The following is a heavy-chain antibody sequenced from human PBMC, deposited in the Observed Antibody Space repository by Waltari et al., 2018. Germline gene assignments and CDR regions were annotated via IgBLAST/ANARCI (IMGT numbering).Heavy chain of an antibody. CDR1: GFTFTTYA. J-gene: IGHJ4*02. CDR3: AKLRNYGTTWAGAFDC. D-gene: IGHD3-10*01. V-gene: IGHV3-23*01. Sequence: EEQLLQSGGGLVQPGGSLRLSCAASGFTFTTYAMSWGRQAPGKGLEWVSAFNGRDGGAYYADSVKGRFTISSYNSRNTLYLQMNSLRAEDTAVYYCAKLRNYGTTWAGAFDCWGQGTLVTVSS. CDR2: FNGRDGGA.